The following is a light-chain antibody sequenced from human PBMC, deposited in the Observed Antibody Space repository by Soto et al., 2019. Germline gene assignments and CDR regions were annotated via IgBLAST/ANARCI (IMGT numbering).Light chain of an antibody. CDR1: QSVSSTY. CDR2: CAS. CDR3: QQYNTYSA. J-gene: IGKJ1*01. Sequence: EIVLTQSPGTLSLSPGERATLSCRASQSVSSTYSAWYHQKPGPAPRLLIYCASSRATGIPDRFSGSGSGTDFTLTISSLQPDDFATYYCQQYNTYSAFGQGTKVDIK. V-gene: IGKV3-20*01.